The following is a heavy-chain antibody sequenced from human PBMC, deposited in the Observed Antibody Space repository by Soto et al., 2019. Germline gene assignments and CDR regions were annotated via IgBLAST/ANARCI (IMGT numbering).Heavy chain of an antibody. D-gene: IGHD3-10*01. J-gene: IGHJ4*02. CDR2: INGDGSGT. Sequence: EVQLVESGGGLVQPGGSLRLSCAASGFTFTGSWMHWVRQAPGKGLVWVSRINGDGSGTSYADFVKGRFLISRDDAKNTLFLQMNGLRAEDTSVYYCARGIFGSGTANDYWGQGTLVTVSS. CDR3: ARGIFGSGTANDY. CDR1: GFTFTGSW. V-gene: IGHV3-74*01.